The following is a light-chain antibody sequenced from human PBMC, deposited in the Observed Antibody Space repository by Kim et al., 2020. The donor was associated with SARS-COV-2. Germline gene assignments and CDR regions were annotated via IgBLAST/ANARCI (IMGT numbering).Light chain of an antibody. CDR1: QSVRSNY. J-gene: IGKJ1*01. Sequence: EIVLTQSPGTLSLSPGERATLSYRASQSVRSNYLAWYQQKPGQAPRLLIYTASNRATGIPDRFSGSGSGTDFTLTISRLEPEDFAVYYCQQYCSSPRTFGQGTKVDIK. CDR3: QQYCSSPRT. CDR2: TAS. V-gene: IGKV3-20*01.